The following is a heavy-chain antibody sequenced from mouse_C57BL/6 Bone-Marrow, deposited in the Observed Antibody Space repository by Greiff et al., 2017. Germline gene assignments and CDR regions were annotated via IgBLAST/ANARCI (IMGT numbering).Heavy chain of an antibody. CDR2: ISYDGSN. Sequence: EVKLVESGPGLVKPSPSLSLTCSVTGYSITSGYYWNWIRQFPGNKLEWMGYISYDGSNNYNPSLKNRISITRDTSKNQFFLKLNTVTTEDTATYYCARDPYNDGGRYDYFEYWGQGTTLTVAS. CDR3: ARDPYNDGGRYDYFEY. J-gene: IGHJ2*01. CDR1: GYSITSGYY. D-gene: IGHD1-1*01. V-gene: IGHV3-6*01.